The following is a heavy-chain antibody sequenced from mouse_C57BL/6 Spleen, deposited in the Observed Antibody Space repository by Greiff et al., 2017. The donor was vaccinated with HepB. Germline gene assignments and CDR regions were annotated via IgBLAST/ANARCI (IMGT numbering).Heavy chain of an antibody. CDR3: ARGDYYAMDY. Sequence: VKLQESGAELARPGASVKMSCKASGYTFTSYTMHWVKQRPGQGLEWIGYINPSSGYTTYNQKFKDKATLTADKSSSTAYMQLSSLTSEDSAVYYCARGDYYAMDYWGQGTSVTVSS. CDR1: GYTFTSYT. J-gene: IGHJ4*01. CDR2: INPSSGYT. V-gene: IGHV1-4*01.